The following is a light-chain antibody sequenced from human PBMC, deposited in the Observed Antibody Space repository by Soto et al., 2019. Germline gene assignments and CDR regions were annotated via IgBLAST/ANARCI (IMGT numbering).Light chain of an antibody. CDR1: SNDVGGYNF. V-gene: IGLV2-8*01. J-gene: IGLJ7*01. CDR2: EVY. CDR3: PSYATTNTVV. Sequence: QSALTQPPSASGSPGQSVTISCSGTSNDVGGYNFVSWYQQHPGKAPKLLIYEVYKRPSGVPDRFSGSKSGNTASLTVSGLQAEDEADYHCPSYATTNTVVFGGGTQLTVL.